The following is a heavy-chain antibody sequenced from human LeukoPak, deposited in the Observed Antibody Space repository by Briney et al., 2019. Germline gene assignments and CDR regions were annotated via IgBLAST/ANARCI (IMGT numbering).Heavy chain of an antibody. J-gene: IGHJ4*02. CDR2: VFYSGST. Sequence: KPSETLSLTCNVSGGSISNRAYYWAWIRQPPGKGLEWIGSVFYSGSTYSNPSLESRLTISVDTSKNHFSLRLTSVTAADTAVYYCASEYSSSWYFSYFDYWGQGTLVTVSS. D-gene: IGHD6-13*01. CDR3: ASEYSSSWYFSYFDY. CDR1: GGSISNRAYY. V-gene: IGHV4-39*02.